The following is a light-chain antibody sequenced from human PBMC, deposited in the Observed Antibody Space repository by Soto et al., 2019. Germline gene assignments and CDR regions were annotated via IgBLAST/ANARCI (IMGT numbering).Light chain of an antibody. CDR1: SSDVGGFNY. CDR3: SSYTKNSPYV. V-gene: IGLV2-14*01. CDR2: EVI. J-gene: IGLJ1*01. Sequence: QSALTQPASVSGSPGQAITISCTGTSSDVGGFNYVSWYQQHPGKAPQLVIYEVINRPSGVSDRLSGSKSDNTASLTIYGLQAEDEADYYCSSYTKNSPYVFGTGTKLTVL.